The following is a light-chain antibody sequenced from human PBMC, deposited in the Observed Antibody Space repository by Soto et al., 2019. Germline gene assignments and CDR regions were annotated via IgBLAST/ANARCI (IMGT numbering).Light chain of an antibody. CDR2: DAD. CDR3: SQRLNWPLT. CDR1: ESVGGH. Sequence: EIALIQSPATLSLSPGERATLSCRASESVGGHLAWYQQKPGQAPRLLVYDADNRATGIPARFSVSGSGTDFTLTMSSLEPEDSAVYYCSQRLNWPLTFGGGTKVEIK. J-gene: IGKJ4*01. V-gene: IGKV3-11*01.